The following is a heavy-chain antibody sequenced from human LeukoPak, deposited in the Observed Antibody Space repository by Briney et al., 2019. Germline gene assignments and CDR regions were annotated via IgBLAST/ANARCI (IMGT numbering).Heavy chain of an antibody. CDR2: MNPISGYT. J-gene: IGHJ3*02. CDR1: GYTFTSYG. D-gene: IGHD6-13*01. CDR3: ARGNRLYTSSWSALAFDI. V-gene: IGHV1-8*02. Sequence: GASVKVSCKASGYTFTSYGINWVRQATGQGLEWMGWMNPISGYTGFAQKFQGRVTMTGDTSISTAYMELSSLRSEDAAVYYCARGNRLYTSSWSALAFDIWGQGTMVTVSS.